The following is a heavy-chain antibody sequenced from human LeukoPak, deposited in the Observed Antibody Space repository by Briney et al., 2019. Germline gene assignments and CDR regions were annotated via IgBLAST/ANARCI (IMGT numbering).Heavy chain of an antibody. J-gene: IGHJ4*02. CDR1: GYTFTSYG. V-gene: IGHV1-46*01. Sequence: ASVKVSCKASGYTFTSYGISWVRQAPGQGLEWMGIINPSGGSTSYAQKFQGRVTMTRDTSTSTVYMELSSLRSEDTAVYYCARFGETYCSSTSCFIDYWGQGTLVTVSS. CDR2: INPSGGST. D-gene: IGHD2-2*01. CDR3: ARFGETYCSSTSCFIDY.